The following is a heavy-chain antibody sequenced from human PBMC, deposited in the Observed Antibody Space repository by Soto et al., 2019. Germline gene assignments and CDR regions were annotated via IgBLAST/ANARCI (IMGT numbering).Heavy chain of an antibody. V-gene: IGHV1-69*06. Sequence: SVKVSCKASGGTFSSYAISWVRQAPGQGLEWMGGIIPIFGTANYAQKFQGRVTITADKSTSTAYMELSSLRSEDTAVYYCARGGRPGDWYYFDYWGQGTLVTVSS. CDR3: ARGGRPGDWYYFDY. CDR2: IIPIFGTA. D-gene: IGHD2-21*02. J-gene: IGHJ4*02. CDR1: GGTFSSYA.